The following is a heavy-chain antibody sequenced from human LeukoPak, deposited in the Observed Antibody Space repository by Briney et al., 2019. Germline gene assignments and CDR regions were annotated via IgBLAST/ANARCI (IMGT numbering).Heavy chain of an antibody. CDR1: GFTFGSHA. V-gene: IGHV3-23*01. J-gene: IGHJ4*02. D-gene: IGHD5-18*01. Sequence: GGSLRLSCEASGFTFGSHAIYWVRQAPGKGLEWVAGIFGSGGSPHYADPVKGRFTISRDNSRNTVYLQINSLRAEDTAVSYCGKTTVGYSSGQKPAWPVDYWGQGTLVTVSS. CDR3: GKTTVGYSSGQKPAWPVDY. CDR2: IFGSGGSP.